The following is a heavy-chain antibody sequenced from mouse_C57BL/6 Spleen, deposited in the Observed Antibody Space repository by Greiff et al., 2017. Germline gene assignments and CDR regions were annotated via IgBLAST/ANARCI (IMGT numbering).Heavy chain of an antibody. J-gene: IGHJ1*03. CDR2: ISDGGSYT. V-gene: IGHV5-4*03. CDR1: GFTFSSYA. Sequence: EVMLVASGGGLVKPGGSLKLSCAASGFTFSSYAMSWVRQTPEKRLEWVATISDGGSYTYYPDNVKGRFTISRDNAKNNLYLQMSHLKSEDTAMYYCARPTPWYFDVWGTGTTGTVSS. CDR3: ARPTPWYFDV.